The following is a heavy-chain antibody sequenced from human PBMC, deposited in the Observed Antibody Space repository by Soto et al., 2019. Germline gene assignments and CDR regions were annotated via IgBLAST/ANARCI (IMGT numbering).Heavy chain of an antibody. CDR2: TYYRSKWYN. V-gene: IGHV6-1*01. J-gene: IGHJ5*02. CDR3: EREALPYFNIWSGHLRFDR. CDR1: GDSVSRSSAV. Sequence: SQTLSLTCAISGDSVSRSSAVWNWIRQSPSRGLEWLGRTYYRSKWYNDYAVSVKSRIIIKPDTSKNQFSLQLNSVTPEDTAVYYCEREALPYFNIWSGHLRFDRWGQGSLVTVSS. D-gene: IGHD3-3*01.